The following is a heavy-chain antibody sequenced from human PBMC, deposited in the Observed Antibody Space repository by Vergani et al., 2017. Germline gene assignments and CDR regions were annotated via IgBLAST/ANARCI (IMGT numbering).Heavy chain of an antibody. J-gene: IGHJ6*02. CDR2: IYSGGST. CDR3: ARALAAAANYYYYGMDV. V-gene: IGHV3-53*04. D-gene: IGHD6-13*01. CDR1: GFTVSSNY. Sequence: VQLVESGGGLVQPGGSLRLSCAASGFTVSSNYMSWVRQAPGKGLEWVSVIYSGGSTYYADSVKGRFTISRHNSKNTLYLQMNSLRAEDTAVYYCARALAAAANYYYYGMDVWGQGTTVTVSS.